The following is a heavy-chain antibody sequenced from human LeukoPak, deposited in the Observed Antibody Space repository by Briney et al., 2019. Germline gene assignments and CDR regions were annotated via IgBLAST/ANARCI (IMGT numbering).Heavy chain of an antibody. V-gene: IGHV3-11*04. Sequence: GGSLRLSCAASGFTFSDYYMSWIRQSPGKGLEWVSYISSSGSTIYYADSVKGRFTISRDNAKNSLYLQMNSLRAEDTAVYYCARDPTEMATAYFDYWGQGTLVTVSS. D-gene: IGHD5-24*01. CDR2: ISSSGSTI. CDR1: GFTFSDYY. CDR3: ARDPTEMATAYFDY. J-gene: IGHJ4*02.